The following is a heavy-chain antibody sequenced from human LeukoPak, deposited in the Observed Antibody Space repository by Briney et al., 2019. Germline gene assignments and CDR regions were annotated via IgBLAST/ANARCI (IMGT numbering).Heavy chain of an antibody. CDR1: GGSFSGYY. Sequence: SETLSLTCAVYGGSFSGYYWSWIRQPPGKGLEWIGEINHSGSTNYNPSLKSRVTISVDTSKNQFSLKLSSVTAADTAVYYCARGGSSWRRYYYYGIDVWGQGTTVTVSS. D-gene: IGHD6-13*01. V-gene: IGHV4-34*01. CDR3: ARGGSSWRRYYYYGIDV. J-gene: IGHJ6*02. CDR2: INHSGST.